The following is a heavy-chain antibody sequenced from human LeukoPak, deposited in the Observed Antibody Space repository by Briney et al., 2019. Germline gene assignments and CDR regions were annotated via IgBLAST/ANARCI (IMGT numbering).Heavy chain of an antibody. V-gene: IGHV1-18*01. Sequence: GASVKVSCKASGYTFTSYGISWVRQAPGQGLEWMGWISAYNGNTNYAQKLQGRVTMTTDTSTSTAYMELRSLRSDDTAVYYCARDHGFHYYDSSSYGMDVWGQGTTVTVSS. J-gene: IGHJ6*02. D-gene: IGHD3-22*01. CDR2: ISAYNGNT. CDR3: ARDHGFHYYDSSSYGMDV. CDR1: GYTFTSYG.